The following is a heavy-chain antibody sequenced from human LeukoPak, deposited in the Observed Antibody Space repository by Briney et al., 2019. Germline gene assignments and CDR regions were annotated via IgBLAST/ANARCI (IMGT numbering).Heavy chain of an antibody. D-gene: IGHD6-13*01. CDR3: ARESLAAAGTWTRGSLDFDY. V-gene: IGHV7-4-1*02. CDR2: INTNTGNP. Sequence: ASVKVSCKASGYTFTSYAMNWVRQAPGQGLEWMGWINTNTGNPTYAQGFTGRFVFSLDTSVSTAYLQISSLKAEDTAVYYCARESLAAAGTWTRGSLDFDYWGQGTLVTVSS. J-gene: IGHJ4*02. CDR1: GYTFTSYA.